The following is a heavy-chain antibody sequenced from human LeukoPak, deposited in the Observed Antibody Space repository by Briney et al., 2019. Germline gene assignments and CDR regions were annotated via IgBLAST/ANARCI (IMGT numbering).Heavy chain of an antibody. CDR1: GFTISSYG. V-gene: IGHV3-30*02. D-gene: IGHD3-3*01. J-gene: IGHJ5*02. CDR3: AKGLTYYDFWSGHSFDP. CDR2: IRYDGSNK. Sequence: GGSLRLSCAASGFTISSYGMHWVRQAPGKGLEWVAFIRYDGSNKYYADSVKGRFTISRDNSKNTLYLQMNSLRAEDTAVYYCAKGLTYYDFWSGHSFDPWGQGTLVTVSS.